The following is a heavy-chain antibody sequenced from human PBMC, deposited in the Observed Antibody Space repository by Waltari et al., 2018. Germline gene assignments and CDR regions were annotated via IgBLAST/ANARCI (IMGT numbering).Heavy chain of an antibody. Sequence: EVLLVESGGDLVQPGGSLRLSCAASGFTVRSFLMFWIRQRPGGGLEWVSRIDFDGTNINYADFAEGRFTISRDNAKDTLYLQMNDLTAEDTAVYYCVRSNYYFDYWGQGTLVTVSS. J-gene: IGHJ4*02. CDR1: GFTVRSFL. CDR2: IDFDGTNI. V-gene: IGHV3-74*01. CDR3: VRSNYYFDY.